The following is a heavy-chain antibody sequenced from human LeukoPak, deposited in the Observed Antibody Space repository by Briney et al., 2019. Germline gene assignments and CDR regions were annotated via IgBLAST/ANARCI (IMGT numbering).Heavy chain of an antibody. J-gene: IGHJ6*02. CDR3: ARAPDFWSGYYKGPGSYYYYGMDV. Sequence: PSETLSLTCTVSGGSISSYYWSWIRQPPGKGLEWIGYIYYSGSTNYNPSLKSRVTISVDTSKNQFSLKLSSVTAADTAVYYCARAPDFWSGYYKGPGSYYYYGMDVWGQGTTVTVSS. CDR2: IYYSGST. CDR1: GGSISSYY. D-gene: IGHD3-3*01. V-gene: IGHV4-59*01.